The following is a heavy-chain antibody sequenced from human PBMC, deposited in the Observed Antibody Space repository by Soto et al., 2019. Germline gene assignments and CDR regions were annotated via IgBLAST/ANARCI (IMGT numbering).Heavy chain of an antibody. CDR2: ITSKRYGGAT. J-gene: IGHJ4*02. CDR3: TSLGRGGYTPPLDY. CDR1: GFIFGDYA. Sequence: GGSLRLSCTPSGFIFGDYAIIWFRQAPGKGLEWVGFITSKRYGGATEYAASVKGRFTISRDDSKSIAHLQMNSLKTEDKANKYFTSLGRGGYTPPLDYGGEGAVVTVS. V-gene: IGHV3-49*03. D-gene: IGHD6-25*01.